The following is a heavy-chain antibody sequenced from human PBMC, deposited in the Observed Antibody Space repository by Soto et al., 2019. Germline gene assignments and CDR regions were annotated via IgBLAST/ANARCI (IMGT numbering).Heavy chain of an antibody. D-gene: IGHD2-15*01. V-gene: IGHV3-33*01. J-gene: IGHJ6*02. CDR2: IWYDGSNK. CDR3: ARGGADIVVWEDYYYGMDV. Sequence: QVQLVESGGGVVQPGRSLRLSCAASGFTFSSYGMHWVRQAPGKGLEWVAVIWYDGSNKYYADSVKGRFTISRDNSKNTLYLQMNSLRAEDTAVYYCARGGADIVVWEDYYYGMDVWGQGTTVTVSS. CDR1: GFTFSSYG.